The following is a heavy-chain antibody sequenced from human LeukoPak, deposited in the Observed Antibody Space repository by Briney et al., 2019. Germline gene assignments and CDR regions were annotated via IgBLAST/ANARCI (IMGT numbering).Heavy chain of an antibody. J-gene: IGHJ5*02. CDR1: GVSMSSYY. Sequence: PSETLSLTCTVSGVSMSSYYWNWIRQPPGKGLEWIGHIHYNGNTNYNPSLKSGVTISVDTSKNQFSLKPSSVTAADTAVYYCARGYSSGWYRGWFDPWGQGTLVIVSS. CDR3: ARGYSSGWYRGWFDP. D-gene: IGHD6-19*01. CDR2: IHYNGNT. V-gene: IGHV4-59*01.